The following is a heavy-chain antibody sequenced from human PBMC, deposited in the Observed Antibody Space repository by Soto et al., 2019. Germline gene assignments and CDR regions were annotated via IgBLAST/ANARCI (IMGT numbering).Heavy chain of an antibody. Sequence: QVQLVQSGAEVKKPGASVKVSCKTSGYTFSSYAISWVRQAPGQGLEWMGGIIPIFGTANYAQKFQGRVTITADESTSTAYMELSSLRSEDTAVYYCARSQYYYDSSGYPFDYWGQGTLVTVSS. CDR3: ARSQYYYDSSGYPFDY. J-gene: IGHJ4*02. CDR2: IIPIFGTA. CDR1: GYTFSSYA. D-gene: IGHD3-22*01. V-gene: IGHV1-69*01.